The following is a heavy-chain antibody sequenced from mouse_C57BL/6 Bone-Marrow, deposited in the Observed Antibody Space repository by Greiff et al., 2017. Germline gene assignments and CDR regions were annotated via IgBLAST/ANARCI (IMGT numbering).Heavy chain of an antibody. CDR1: GYAFSSSW. CDR3: ARQRLAWYFDV. Sequence: QVQLQQSGPELVKPGASVKISCKASGYAFSSSWMNWVKQRPGKGLEWIGRIYPGDGATNYNGKFKGKATLTADKSSSTAYMQLSSLTSEDSAVYFCARQRLAWYFDVWGTGTTVTVSS. D-gene: IGHD1-2*01. CDR2: IYPGDGAT. J-gene: IGHJ1*03. V-gene: IGHV1-82*01.